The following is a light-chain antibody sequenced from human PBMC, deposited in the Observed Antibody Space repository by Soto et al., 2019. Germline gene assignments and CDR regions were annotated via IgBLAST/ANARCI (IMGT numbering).Light chain of an antibody. CDR2: DVS. J-gene: IGLJ1*01. V-gene: IGLV2-14*01. Sequence: QSVLTQPASVSGSPGQSITISCTGTSSDVGGYNYVSWYQQHPGKAPKLMIYDVSNRPSGVSNRFSGSKSGNTASLTISGFQAEDGANYYCSSYTSSSSFVFGTGTKVPV. CDR1: SSDVGGYNY. CDR3: SSYTSSSSFV.